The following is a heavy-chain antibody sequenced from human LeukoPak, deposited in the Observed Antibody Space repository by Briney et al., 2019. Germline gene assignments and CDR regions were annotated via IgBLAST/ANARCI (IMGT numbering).Heavy chain of an antibody. V-gene: IGHV3-30*03. CDR2: ISYDGSNK. J-gene: IGHJ4*02. Sequence: GGSLRLSCAASGFTFSSYGMHWVRQAPGKGLEWVAVISYDGSNKYYADSVKGRFTISRDNSKNTLYLQMNSLRAEDTAVYYCATWRSGMLDYWGQGTLVTVSS. D-gene: IGHD3-3*01. CDR1: GFTFSSYG. CDR3: ATWRSGMLDY.